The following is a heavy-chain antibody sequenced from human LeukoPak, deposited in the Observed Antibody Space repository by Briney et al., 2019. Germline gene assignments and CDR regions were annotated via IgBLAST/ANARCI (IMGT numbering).Heavy chain of an antibody. CDR2: ISGSGGST. J-gene: IGHJ6*02. V-gene: IGHV3-23*01. CDR1: GFTFSSYA. Sequence: GGSLRLSCAASGFTFSSYAMSRVRQAPGKGLEWVSAISGSGGSTYYADSVKGRFTISRDNSKNTLYLQMNSLRADDTAIYYCVRDPSGSGGGCYYYYGMDVWGQGTTVTVSS. D-gene: IGHD2-15*01. CDR3: VRDPSGSGGGCYYYYGMDV.